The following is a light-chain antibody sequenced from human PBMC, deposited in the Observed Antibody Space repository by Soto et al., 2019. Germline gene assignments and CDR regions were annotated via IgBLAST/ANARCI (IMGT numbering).Light chain of an antibody. J-gene: IGKJ1*01. V-gene: IGKV1-39*01. Sequence: DIQMTQSPSSLSAFVGERVTVSCRSSQPIITYLNWYQVKPGKAPKPLIFATSNLNSGVPSRFSGSGSGTDFTLTINNLQPEDFATYYCQQSYTAPWTFGQGTKVEIK. CDR2: ATS. CDR3: QQSYTAPWT. CDR1: QPIITY.